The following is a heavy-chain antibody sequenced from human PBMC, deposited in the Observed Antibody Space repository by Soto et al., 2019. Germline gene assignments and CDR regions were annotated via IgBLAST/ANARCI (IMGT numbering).Heavy chain of an antibody. CDR2: IFYSGST. D-gene: IGHD3-10*01. J-gene: IGHJ5*02. CDR3: ARERALLLWFGELINWFDP. Sequence: PSETLSLTCTVSGGSISNYYWSWIRQPPGRGLEWIGHIFYSGSTNYNPALKSRVTISVDTSKNQFSLKLSSVTAADTAVYYCARERALLLWFGELINWFDPWGQGTLVTVSS. CDR1: GGSISNYY. V-gene: IGHV4-59*12.